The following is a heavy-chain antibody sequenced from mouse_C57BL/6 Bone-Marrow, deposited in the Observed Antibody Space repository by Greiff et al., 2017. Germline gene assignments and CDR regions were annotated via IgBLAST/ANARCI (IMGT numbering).Heavy chain of an antibody. Sequence: QVQLQQPGAELVKPGASVKLSCKASGYTFTSYWMHWVKQRPGQGLEWIGMIHPNSGSTNYNEKFKSKATLTVDKSSSTAYMQRSSLTSEDSAVYYCARSLGGWYFDVWGTGTTVTVSS. V-gene: IGHV1-64*01. CDR1: GYTFTSYW. CDR3: ARSLGGWYFDV. J-gene: IGHJ1*03. CDR2: IHPNSGST.